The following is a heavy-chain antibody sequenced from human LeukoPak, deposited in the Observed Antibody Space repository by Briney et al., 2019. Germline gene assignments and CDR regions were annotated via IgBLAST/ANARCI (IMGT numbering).Heavy chain of an antibody. CDR1: GFTFSSVS. CDR3: ASPGGVYDYVFDY. D-gene: IGHD3-16*01. CDR2: ISRSGSTI. Sequence: PGGSLRLSCAASGFTFSSVSMNWVRQAPGKGLEWISYISRSGSTIYYADSVKGRVTISRDNAKNSLCLQMNSLRAEDTAVYYCASPGGVYDYVFDYWGQGTLVTVSS. J-gene: IGHJ4*02. V-gene: IGHV3-48*01.